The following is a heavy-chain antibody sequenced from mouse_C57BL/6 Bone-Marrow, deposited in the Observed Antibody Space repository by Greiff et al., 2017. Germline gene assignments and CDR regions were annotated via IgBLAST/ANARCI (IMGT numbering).Heavy chain of an antibody. D-gene: IGHD1-1*01. CDR3: ARRDGSSYGYFDV. Sequence: EVKLQESGGGLVQPGGSLKLSCAASGFTFSDYGMAWVRQAPRKGPEWVAFISNLAYSIYYADTVTGRFTISRENAKNTLYLEMSSLRSEDTAMYYCARRDGSSYGYFDVWGTGTTVTVSS. CDR1: GFTFSDYG. J-gene: IGHJ1*03. V-gene: IGHV5-15*01. CDR2: ISNLAYSI.